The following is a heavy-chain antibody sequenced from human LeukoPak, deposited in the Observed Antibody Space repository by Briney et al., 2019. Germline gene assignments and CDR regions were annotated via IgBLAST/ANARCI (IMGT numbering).Heavy chain of an antibody. J-gene: IGHJ4*02. V-gene: IGHV5-51*01. Sequence: GESLKSSCKGSGYSFTSYWIGWVRPMPGKGLEWMGIIYPGDSDTRYSPSFQGQVTISADKSISTAYLQWSSLKASDTAMYYCARHVKPGYSSGRFDYWGQGTLVTVSS. CDR1: GYSFTSYW. CDR3: ARHVKPGYSSGRFDY. D-gene: IGHD6-19*01. CDR2: IYPGDSDT.